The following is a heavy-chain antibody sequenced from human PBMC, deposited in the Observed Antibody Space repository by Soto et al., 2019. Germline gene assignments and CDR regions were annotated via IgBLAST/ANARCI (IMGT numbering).Heavy chain of an antibody. CDR1: GGYINSGSHY. J-gene: IGHJ6*02. CDR3: ARLIRAHYGMDV. CDR2: IYLDGTA. D-gene: IGHD3-16*01. V-gene: IGHV4-39*01. Sequence: LQLQESGPGLVKPSETLSLTCTVSGGYINSGSHYWAWIRQHPGKGLDWIGRIYLDGTAFTNPSLKSRVTLSVDTSKSQFSLKLSSVAAADTAEYFCARLIRAHYGMDVWGQGTTVTVSS.